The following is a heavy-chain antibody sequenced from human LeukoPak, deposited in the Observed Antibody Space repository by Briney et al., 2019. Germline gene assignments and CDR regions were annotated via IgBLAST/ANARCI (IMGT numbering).Heavy chain of an antibody. CDR1: GFTFSSYG. CDR2: ISYDGRQT. Sequence: HPGGSLRLSCAASGFTFSSYGMHWVRQAPGKGLEWVAVISYDGRQTYYADSVKGRFTISRDNSKSTVYLQMNNLTTDDTAVYSCAKDFNTVTTLDSWGQGTLVTVSS. J-gene: IGHJ4*02. D-gene: IGHD4-17*01. V-gene: IGHV3-30*18. CDR3: AKDFNTVTTLDS.